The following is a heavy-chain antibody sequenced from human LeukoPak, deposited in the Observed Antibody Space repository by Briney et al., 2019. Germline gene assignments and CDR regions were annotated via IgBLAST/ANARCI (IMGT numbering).Heavy chain of an antibody. CDR1: GCTFSTFE. V-gene: IGHV3-48*03. D-gene: IGHD1-26*01. CDR2: ISSSGDTR. Sequence: GGSLRLSCAASGCTFSTFEMSWVRQAPGKGLEWVSYISSSGDTRFYADSVKGRFTISRDNAKNSLFLQMNSLRVEDTALYFCAGGYGSYSPDYWGQGTRVTVSS. CDR3: AGGYGSYSPDY. J-gene: IGHJ4*02.